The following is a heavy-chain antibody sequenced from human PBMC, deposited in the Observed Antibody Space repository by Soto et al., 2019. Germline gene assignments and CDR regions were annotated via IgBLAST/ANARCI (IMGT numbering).Heavy chain of an antibody. J-gene: IGHJ4*02. Sequence: GGSLRLSCAASGFTFSSYGMHWVRQAPGKGLEWVAVIWYDGSNKYYADSVKGRFTISRDNSKNTLYLQMNSLRAEDTAVYYCARDLGYCSGGSCLMDDYFDYWGQGTLVTVSS. CDR2: IWYDGSNK. V-gene: IGHV3-33*01. D-gene: IGHD2-15*01. CDR3: ARDLGYCSGGSCLMDDYFDY. CDR1: GFTFSSYG.